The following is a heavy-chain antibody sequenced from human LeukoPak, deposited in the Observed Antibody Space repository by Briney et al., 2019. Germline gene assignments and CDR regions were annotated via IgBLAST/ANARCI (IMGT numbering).Heavy chain of an antibody. Sequence: GASVKVSCKPSGYTFNTYGITWVRQAPGQGLEWMGWISTYNGNTTYAQKIQGRVTMTTDTSTNTVYMDLRSLRSDDTAVYYCARDLGHCRNVVCSSSAYWGRGTLVTVSS. V-gene: IGHV1-18*01. CDR1: GYTFNTYG. CDR2: ISTYNGNT. CDR3: ARDLGHCRNVVCSSSAY. D-gene: IGHD1-14*01. J-gene: IGHJ4*02.